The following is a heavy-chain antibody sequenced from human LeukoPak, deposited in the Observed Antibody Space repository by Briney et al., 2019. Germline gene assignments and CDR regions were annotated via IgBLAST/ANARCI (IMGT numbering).Heavy chain of an antibody. CDR3: ARGVAFGGVVDYY. CDR1: GGSISSYY. V-gene: IGHV4-59*12. D-gene: IGHD3-16*02. CDR2: IYYSGST. J-gene: IGHJ4*02. Sequence: NSSETLSLTCTVSGGSISSYYWSWIRQPPGKGLEWIGYIYYSGSTNYNPSLKSRVTISVDTSKNQFSLKLSSVTAADTAVYYCARGVAFGGVVDYYWGQGTLVTVSS.